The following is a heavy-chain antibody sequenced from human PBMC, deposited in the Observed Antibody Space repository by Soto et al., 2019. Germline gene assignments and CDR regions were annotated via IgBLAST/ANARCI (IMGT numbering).Heavy chain of an antibody. CDR2: INPNSGGT. V-gene: IGHV1-2*04. CDR3: ARGNWGHMGSTFDYYYYYGMDV. CDR1: GYTFTGYY. D-gene: IGHD3-16*01. J-gene: IGHJ6*02. Sequence: ASVKVSCKASGYTFTGYYMHWVRQAPGQGLEWMGWINPNSGGTNYAQKFQGWVTMTRDTSISTAYMELRRLRSDDTAVYYCARGNWGHMGSTFDYYYYYGMDVWGQGTTVTVSS.